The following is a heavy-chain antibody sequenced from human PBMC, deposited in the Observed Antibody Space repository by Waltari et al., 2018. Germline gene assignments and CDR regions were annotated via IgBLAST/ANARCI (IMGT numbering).Heavy chain of an antibody. D-gene: IGHD2-21*02. CDR2: IIRICGTA. J-gene: IGHJ5*02. CDR3: ARGGGRCGGGCCLCWFDP. Sequence: QLQLVQSGAEVTKPGSSVKVPCQASGGSFSRYAICWLRLPPGHGLARLGGMGGIIRICGTANYGQKCKGRVTITADEATSTAYMELSSLRTEDTAVYYCARGGGRCGGGCCLCWFDPWGQGTLVTVSS. V-gene: IGHV1-69*01. CDR1: GGSFSRYA.